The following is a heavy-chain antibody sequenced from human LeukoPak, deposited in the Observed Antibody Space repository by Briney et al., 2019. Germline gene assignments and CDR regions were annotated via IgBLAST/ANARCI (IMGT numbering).Heavy chain of an antibody. CDR3: ARDGVTTDAFDI. D-gene: IGHD4-11*01. J-gene: IGHJ3*02. CDR1: GGSISSYY. CDR2: IYTSGST. V-gene: IGHV4-4*07. Sequence: SETLSLTCTVSGGSISSYYWSWIRQPAGKGLEWIGRIYTSGSTNYNPSLKSRVTMSVDTSKNQFSLKLSSVTAADMAVYYCARDGVTTDAFDIWGQGTMVTVSS.